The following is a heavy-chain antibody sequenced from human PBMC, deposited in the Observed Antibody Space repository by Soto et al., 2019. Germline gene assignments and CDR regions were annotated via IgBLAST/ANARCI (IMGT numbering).Heavy chain of an antibody. J-gene: IGHJ6*02. V-gene: IGHV3-30*18. CDR2: ISYDGSNK. CDR3: AKAVGCSGGSCYAMGAYYYYGMDV. CDR1: GFTFSSYG. D-gene: IGHD2-15*01. Sequence: QVQLVESGGGVVQPGRSLRLSCAASGFTFSSYGMHWVRQAPGKGLEWVAVISYDGSNKYYADSVKGRFTISRDNSKNTLYLQMNSLSAEDTAVYYCAKAVGCSGGSCYAMGAYYYYGMDVWGQGTTVTVSS.